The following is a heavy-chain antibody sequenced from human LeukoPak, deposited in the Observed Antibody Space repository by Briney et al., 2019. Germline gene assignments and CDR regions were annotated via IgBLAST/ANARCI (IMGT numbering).Heavy chain of an antibody. CDR1: GYTFTSYV. CDR2: INAYNGNT. J-gene: IGHJ4*02. D-gene: IGHD2-21*02. CDR3: ARYRICCSGDCYSLVDY. V-gene: IGHV1-18*01. Sequence: ASVKVSCKSSGYTFTSYVRNWLRQAPGQGLEWMGWINAYNGNTNYPQKLHGRVTMTTDTTTSTAYMELRSLRSDDTAVYYCARYRICCSGDCYSLVDYWRQGTLVTVS.